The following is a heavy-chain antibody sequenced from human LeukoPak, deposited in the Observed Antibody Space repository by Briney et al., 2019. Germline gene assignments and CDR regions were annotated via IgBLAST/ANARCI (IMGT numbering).Heavy chain of an antibody. D-gene: IGHD6-19*01. V-gene: IGHV1-18*01. CDR2: ISAYNGNT. CDR3: ARDQGEQWLAKFDC. J-gene: IGHJ4*02. Sequence: ASVKVSCKASGYTFTSYGISWVRQAPGQGLEWMGWISAYNGNTNYAQKLQGRVTMTTDASTSTAYMELRSPRSDDTAVYYCARDQGEQWLAKFDCWGQGTLVTVSS. CDR1: GYTFTSYG.